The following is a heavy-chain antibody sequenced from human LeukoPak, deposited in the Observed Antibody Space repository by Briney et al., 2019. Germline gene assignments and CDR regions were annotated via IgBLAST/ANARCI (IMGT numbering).Heavy chain of an antibody. Sequence: PSETLSLTRTVSGGSISSGDYYWSWIRQPPGKGLEWIGYTYYSGSTYYNPSLKSRATISVDTSKNQFTLKLTSVTAADTAVYYCARPYYYDSRIDPWGQGTLVTDSS. J-gene: IGHJ5*02. D-gene: IGHD3-22*01. CDR1: GGSISSGDYY. CDR2: TYYSGST. CDR3: ARPYYYDSRIDP. V-gene: IGHV4-30-4*01.